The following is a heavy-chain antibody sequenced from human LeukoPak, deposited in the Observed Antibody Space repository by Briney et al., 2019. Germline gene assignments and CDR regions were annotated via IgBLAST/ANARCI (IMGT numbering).Heavy chain of an antibody. J-gene: IGHJ6*02. CDR3: ARVPPRGSGSYYRYYYYGMDV. CDR2: INHSGST. V-gene: IGHV4-34*01. CDR1: GGSFSGYY. D-gene: IGHD3-10*01. Sequence: SETLSLTCAVYGGSFSGYYWSWIRQPPGKGLEWIGEINHSGSTNYNLSLKSRVTISVDTSKNQFSLKLSSVTAADTAVYYCARVPPRGSGSYYRYYYYGMDVWGQGTTVTVSS.